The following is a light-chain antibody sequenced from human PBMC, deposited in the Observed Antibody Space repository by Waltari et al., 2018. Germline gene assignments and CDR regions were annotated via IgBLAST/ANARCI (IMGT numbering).Light chain of an antibody. CDR3: QSYDNTNVV. CDR1: GGSIASHY. Sequence: NFMLTQPRSVSESPGTTVRISCTGTGGSIASHYVQWSQQRTGSVPFTVIYEDDRRPPGVPDRFSGSIDRASNSASLLISGLRTEDEADYYCQSYDNTNVVFGGGTKLTVL. CDR2: EDD. J-gene: IGLJ2*01. V-gene: IGLV6-57*02.